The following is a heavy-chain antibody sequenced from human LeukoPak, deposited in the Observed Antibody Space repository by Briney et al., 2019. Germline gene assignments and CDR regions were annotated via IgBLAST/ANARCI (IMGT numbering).Heavy chain of an antibody. CDR1: GYSFTSSW. D-gene: IGHD1-26*01. Sequence: GESLKISCKGSGYSFTSSWIGWVRQLAGKGLEWMGIIYPGDSDTRYSPSFQGQVTISADKSISTAYLQWSSLTASDTAMYYCARSVGATPLDYWGQGTPVTVSS. CDR2: IYPGDSDT. CDR3: ARSVGATPLDY. J-gene: IGHJ4*02. V-gene: IGHV5-51*01.